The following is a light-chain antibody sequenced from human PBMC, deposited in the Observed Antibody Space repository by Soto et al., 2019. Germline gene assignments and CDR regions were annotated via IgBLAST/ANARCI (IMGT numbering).Light chain of an antibody. Sequence: DIQMTQSPSSLSASVGDRVTITCRASRSISSFLNWYQQKPGKAPKLLIYAASSLQSGVPSRFSGSGSGTDFTLTINSLQPEDFATYSCQQSYGTPWTFGQGTKVEVK. CDR2: AAS. V-gene: IGKV1-39*01. CDR3: QQSYGTPWT. CDR1: RSISSF. J-gene: IGKJ1*01.